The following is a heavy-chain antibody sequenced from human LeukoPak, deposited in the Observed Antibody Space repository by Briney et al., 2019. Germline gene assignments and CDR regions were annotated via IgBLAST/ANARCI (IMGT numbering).Heavy chain of an antibody. J-gene: IGHJ4*02. V-gene: IGHV3-48*03. Sequence: GGSLRLSCAASGFTFSSYEMNWVRQAPGKGLEWVSYISSSGSIIYYADSVKGRFTISRDNAKNSLYLQMNSLRAEDTAVYYCARGSITIFGVVTLWGQGTLVTVSS. CDR1: GFTFSSYE. CDR3: ARGSITIFGVVTL. CDR2: ISSSGSII. D-gene: IGHD3-3*01.